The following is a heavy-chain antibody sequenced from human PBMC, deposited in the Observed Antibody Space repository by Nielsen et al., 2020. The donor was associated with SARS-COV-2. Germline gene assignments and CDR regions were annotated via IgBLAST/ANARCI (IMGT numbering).Heavy chain of an antibody. V-gene: IGHV3-30*18. Sequence: GGSLRLSCAASGFTFSSYGMHWVRQAPGKGLEWVAVISYDGSNKYYADSVKGRFTISRDNSKNTLYLQMNSLRAEDTAVYYCAKDSRGNYYYGMDVWGQGTTVTVSS. J-gene: IGHJ6*02. CDR3: AKDSRGNYYYGMDV. CDR1: GFTFSSYG. CDR2: ISYDGSNK.